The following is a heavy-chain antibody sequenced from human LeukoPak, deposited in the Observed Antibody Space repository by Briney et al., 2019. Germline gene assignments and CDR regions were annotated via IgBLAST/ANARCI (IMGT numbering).Heavy chain of an antibody. Sequence: GGSLRLSCAASGFTFSSYGMHWVRQAPGKGLEWVAVIWYDGSNKYYADSVKGRFTISRDNSKNTLYLQMNSLRAEDTAVYYCAKVGFAYYYDSSGYYYFDYWGQGTLVTVSS. V-gene: IGHV3-33*06. CDR2: IWYDGSNK. D-gene: IGHD3-22*01. CDR1: GFTFSSYG. J-gene: IGHJ4*02. CDR3: AKVGFAYYYDSSGYYYFDY.